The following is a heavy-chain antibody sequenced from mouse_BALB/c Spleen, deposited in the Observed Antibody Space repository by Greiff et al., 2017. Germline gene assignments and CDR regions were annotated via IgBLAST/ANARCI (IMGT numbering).Heavy chain of an antibody. V-gene: IGHV5-6-5*01. CDR3: AREGYGNYGDY. J-gene: IGHJ2*01. Sequence: EVMLVESGGGLVKPGGSLKLSCAASGFTFSSYAMSWVRQTPEKRLEWVASISSGGSTYYPDSVKGRFTSSRDNARNILYLQMSSLRSEDTAMYYCAREGYGNYGDYWGQGTTLTVSS. D-gene: IGHD2-10*02. CDR1: GFTFSSYA. CDR2: ISSGGST.